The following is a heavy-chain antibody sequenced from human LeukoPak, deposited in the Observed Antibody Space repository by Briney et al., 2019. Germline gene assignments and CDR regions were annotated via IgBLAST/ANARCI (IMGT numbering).Heavy chain of an antibody. CDR2: IYYSGST. J-gene: IGHJ4*02. V-gene: IGHV4-59*01. Sequence: SETLSLTCTVSGGSISSYYWSWIRQPPGKGLEWIGYIYYSGSTNYNPSLKSRVTISVDTSKNHFSLKLSSVTAADTAVYYCARATTPYMVRGLPPYYFDYWGQGTLVTVSS. D-gene: IGHD3-10*01. CDR1: GGSISSYY. CDR3: ARATTPYMVRGLPPYYFDY.